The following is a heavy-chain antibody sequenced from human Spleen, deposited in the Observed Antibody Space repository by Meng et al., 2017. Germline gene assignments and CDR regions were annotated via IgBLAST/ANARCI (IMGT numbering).Heavy chain of an antibody. V-gene: IGHV4-61*03. CDR1: GCSVSSGSYY. Sequence: SDTLSPTGTVSGCSVSSGSYYWSWIRQPPGKGLEWIGYIYYSGSTNYNPSLKSRVTRSVDTSQNNLSLKLGSVTAADTAVYYCARGGGSVDFDYWGQGTLVTVSS. J-gene: IGHJ4*02. CDR3: ARGGGSVDFDY. CDR2: IYYSGST. D-gene: IGHD3-10*01.